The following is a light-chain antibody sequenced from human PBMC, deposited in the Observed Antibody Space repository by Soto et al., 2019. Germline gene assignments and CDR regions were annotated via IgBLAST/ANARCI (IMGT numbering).Light chain of an antibody. CDR2: AAS. Sequence: DIQMTQSPTSLSASVGDRVTITCRASQGIRNFVAWYQQKPGKAPKLLIYAASTLQSGVPSRFSGSGSGTGFTLTINSLQPEDVATCSCQKYSSVPVFGPGTKVEIK. CDR1: QGIRNF. J-gene: IGKJ3*01. V-gene: IGKV1-27*01. CDR3: QKYSSVPV.